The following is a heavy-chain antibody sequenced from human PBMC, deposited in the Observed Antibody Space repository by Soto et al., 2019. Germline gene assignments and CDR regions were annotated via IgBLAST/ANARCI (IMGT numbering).Heavy chain of an antibody. CDR3: ADGGRYPYF. D-gene: IGHD1-26*01. Sequence: GGSLRLSCAASGFSFRSYAMGWVRQAPGKGLAWVSSISAGGDGTYYADSVKGRFTISRDNSKNTLYLQMDGLRAEDTAVYYCADGGRYPYFWGQGTLVTVSS. CDR2: ISAGGDGT. V-gene: IGHV3-23*01. CDR1: GFSFRSYA. J-gene: IGHJ4*02.